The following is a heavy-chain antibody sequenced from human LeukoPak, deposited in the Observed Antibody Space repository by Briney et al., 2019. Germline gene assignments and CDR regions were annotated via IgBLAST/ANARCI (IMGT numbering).Heavy chain of an antibody. Sequence: GGSLRLSCAASGFTFSDYYMSWIRQAPGKGLKWVSYVSSSGSTIYYADSVKGRFTISRDNAKNSLYLQMNSLRAEDTAVYYCARDHSTKQWLAVGGIDYWGQGTLVTVSS. CDR3: ARDHSTKQWLAVGGIDY. D-gene: IGHD6-19*01. V-gene: IGHV3-11*01. CDR1: GFTFSDYY. CDR2: VSSSGSTI. J-gene: IGHJ4*02.